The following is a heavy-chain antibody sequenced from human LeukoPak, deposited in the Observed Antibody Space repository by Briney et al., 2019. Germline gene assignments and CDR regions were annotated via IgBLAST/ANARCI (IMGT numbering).Heavy chain of an antibody. CDR1: GYTFINYY. V-gene: IGHV1-46*01. J-gene: IGHJ4*02. D-gene: IGHD1-26*01. Sequence: SVNVSCKASGYTFINYYMHWVRQAPGQGLEWMGIINPSGGGTSYAQKFQGRVTMTRDTSTSTVYMEVSSLRSEDTAVYYCAREFSGYIDFWGQGTLVTVSS. CDR2: INPSGGGT. CDR3: AREFSGYIDF.